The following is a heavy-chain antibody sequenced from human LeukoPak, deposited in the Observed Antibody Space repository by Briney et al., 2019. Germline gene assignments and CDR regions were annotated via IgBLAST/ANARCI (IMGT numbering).Heavy chain of an antibody. CDR1: GGSFSGYY. CDR2: INHSGST. CDR3: ACHTAMAIGIDY. D-gene: IGHD5-18*01. J-gene: IGHJ4*02. V-gene: IGHV4-34*01. Sequence: PSETLSLTCAVYGGSFSGYYWSWIRQPPGKGLEWIGEINHSGSTNYNPSLKSRVTISVDTSKNQFSLKLSSVTAADTAVYYCACHTAMAIGIDYWGQGTLVTVSS.